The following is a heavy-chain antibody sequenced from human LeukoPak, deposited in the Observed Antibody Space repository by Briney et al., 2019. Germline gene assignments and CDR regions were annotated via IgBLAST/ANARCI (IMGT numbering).Heavy chain of an antibody. Sequence: ASVKVSCKASGGTFSSYAISWVRQAPGQGLEWMGGIIPIFGTANYAQKFQGRVTITTDESTSTAYMELSSLRSEDTAWYYCARSVVPXXGXDPXGQXXXVXXSS. V-gene: IGHV1-69*05. CDR3: ARSVVPXXGXDP. J-gene: IGHJ5*02. D-gene: IGHD2-2*01. CDR1: GGTFSSYA. CDR2: IIPIFGTA.